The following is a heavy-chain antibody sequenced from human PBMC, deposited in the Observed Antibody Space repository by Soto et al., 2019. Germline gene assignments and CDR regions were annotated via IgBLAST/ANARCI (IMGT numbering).Heavy chain of an antibody. J-gene: IGHJ6*02. V-gene: IGHV1-18*04. CDR3: ARYYVGSGSYYGMDV. Sequence: GASVTVSCKASGYTFTSYCISWVRQAPGQGLEWMGWISAYNGNTTYAQTLQGRVTMTTDTSTSTAYMELRSLRSDDTAVYYLARYYVGSGSYYGMDVWGQGTRVTVSS. CDR2: ISAYNGNT. D-gene: IGHD3-22*01. CDR1: GYTFTSYC.